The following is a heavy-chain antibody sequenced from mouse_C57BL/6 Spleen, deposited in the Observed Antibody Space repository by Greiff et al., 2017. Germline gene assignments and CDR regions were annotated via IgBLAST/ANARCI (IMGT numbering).Heavy chain of an antibody. D-gene: IGHD2-13*01. CDR1: GYTFTGYW. Sequence: QVHVKQPGAELVKPGASVKMSCKASGYTFTGYWITWVKQRPGQGLEWIGDIYPGSGSTNYNEKFKSKATLTVDTSSSTAYMQLSSLTSEDSAVYYCARERTRLRVLDYWGQGTTLTVSS. CDR2: IYPGSGST. V-gene: IGHV1-55*01. CDR3: ARERTRLRVLDY. J-gene: IGHJ2*01.